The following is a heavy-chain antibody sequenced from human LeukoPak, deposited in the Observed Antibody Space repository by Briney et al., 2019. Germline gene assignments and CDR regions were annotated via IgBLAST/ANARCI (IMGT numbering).Heavy chain of an antibody. CDR1: GYTFAGYY. D-gene: IGHD4/OR15-4a*01. J-gene: IGHJ4*02. V-gene: IGHV1-2*02. CDR2: INPNSGAT. CDR3: ARDERYSYGDNHYPDLGF. Sequence: ASVKVSCKASGYTFAGYYLFWVRQAPGQGLEWMGWINPNSGATKYAQKFQGRVTLTGDTSLRTTYMELSSLRSDDTAVYYCARDERYSYGDNHYPDLGFWGQGTPVTVSS.